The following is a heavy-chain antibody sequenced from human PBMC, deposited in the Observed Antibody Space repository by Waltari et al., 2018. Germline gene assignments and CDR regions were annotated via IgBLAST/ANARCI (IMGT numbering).Heavy chain of an antibody. Sequence: QVTLKESGPVLVKPTETLTLTCTVSGFSLSNARMGVSWIRQPPGKALEWLAHIFSNDEKSYSTSLKGSLTISQATSNSQVVLTMTNMDPVDTATYYCARIQVPRSRFVVVPAAPRYFDLWGRGTLVTVSS. CDR1: GFSLSNARMG. CDR3: ARIQVPRSRFVVVPAAPRYFDL. V-gene: IGHV2-26*01. J-gene: IGHJ2*01. D-gene: IGHD2-2*01. CDR2: IFSNDEK.